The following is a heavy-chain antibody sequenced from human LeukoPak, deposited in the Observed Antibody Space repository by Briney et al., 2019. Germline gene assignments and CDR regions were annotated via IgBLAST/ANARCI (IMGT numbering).Heavy chain of an antibody. D-gene: IGHD3-22*01. CDR1: GFTFSSYW. Sequence: GGSLRLSCAASGFTFSSYWMSWVRRAPGKGLEWVANIKQDGSEKYYVDSVKGRFTISRDNAKNSLYLQMNSLRAEDTAVYYCARDYYYDSSGYSHDAFDIWGQGTMVTVSS. J-gene: IGHJ3*02. V-gene: IGHV3-7*01. CDR3: ARDYYYDSSGYSHDAFDI. CDR2: IKQDGSEK.